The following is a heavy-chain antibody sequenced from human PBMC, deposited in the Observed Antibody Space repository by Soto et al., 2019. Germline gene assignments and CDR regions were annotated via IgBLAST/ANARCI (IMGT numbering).Heavy chain of an antibody. CDR1: GGSVSSGGQY. CDR2: IYYSGDT. CDR3: PRPPPRFYFCL. J-gene: IGHJ2*01. Sequence: QVQLQESGPGRVKPSQTLSLTCTVSGGSVSSGGQYWSWIRQHPGKGREWIGNIYYSGDTYYNPSLRSRIPLSVDTSRTQSSLSLSSVTAADPAVYSCPRPPPRFYFCLWGRGTRLTVSS. V-gene: IGHV4-31*03.